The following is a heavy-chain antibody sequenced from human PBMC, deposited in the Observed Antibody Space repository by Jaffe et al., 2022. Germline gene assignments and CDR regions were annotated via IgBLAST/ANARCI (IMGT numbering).Heavy chain of an antibody. CDR2: ITPRTGDT. J-gene: IGHJ3*01. Sequence: QVQLVQSGAEVKKPGASVKVSCKASGYIFSDYYMQWVRQAPGQGLEWMGRITPRTGDTDFAQKFQGRVTMTRDTSINTIYMDLRSLRYDDTAVYYCVRDGTSDTPYAFDVWGPGTMVTVSS. D-gene: IGHD1-26*01. CDR3: VRDGTSDTPYAFDV. V-gene: IGHV1-2*06. CDR1: GYIFSDYY.